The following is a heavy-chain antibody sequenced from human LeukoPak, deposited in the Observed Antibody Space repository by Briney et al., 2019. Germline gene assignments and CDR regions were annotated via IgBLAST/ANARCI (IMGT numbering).Heavy chain of an antibody. D-gene: IGHD3-10*01. J-gene: IGHJ4*02. CDR2: IYTSGST. CDR1: GGSISSYY. Sequence: PSETLSLTCTVPGGSISSYYWSWIRQPAGKGLEWIGRIYTSGSTNYNPSLKSRVTMSVDTSKNQFSLKLSSVTAADTAVYYRASVGDRTVRGVITYFDYWGQGTLVTVSS. CDR3: ASVGDRTVRGVITYFDY. V-gene: IGHV4-4*07.